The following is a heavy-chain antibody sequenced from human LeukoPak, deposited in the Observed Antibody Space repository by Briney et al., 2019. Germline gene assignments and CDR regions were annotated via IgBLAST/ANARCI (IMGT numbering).Heavy chain of an antibody. CDR1: GGTFSSYA. CDR2: IIPIFGTS. Sequence: ASVKVSCKASGGTFSSYAISWVRQAPGQGLEWVGGIIPIFGTSNYAQKFQGGVTITADESTSTAYMELSRLRSEDTAVYYCARARAKYYDSSGHNIDYWGQGTLVTVSS. J-gene: IGHJ4*02. CDR3: ARARAKYYDSSGHNIDY. D-gene: IGHD3-22*01. V-gene: IGHV1-69*01.